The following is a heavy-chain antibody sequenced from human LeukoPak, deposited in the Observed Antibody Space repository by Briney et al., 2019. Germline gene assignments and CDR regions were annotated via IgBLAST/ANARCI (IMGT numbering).Heavy chain of an antibody. CDR1: EFTFSSYA. D-gene: IGHD3-16*02. CDR3: AKSPLEAFYYYGMDV. Sequence: PGGSLRLSCAASEFTFSSYAMSWVRQAPGKGLEWVSGISGSGGSTYYADSVKGRFTISRDNSKNTLYLQMNSLRAGDTAVYYCAKSPLEAFYYYGMDVWGQGTTVTVSS. V-gene: IGHV3-23*01. J-gene: IGHJ6*02. CDR2: ISGSGGST.